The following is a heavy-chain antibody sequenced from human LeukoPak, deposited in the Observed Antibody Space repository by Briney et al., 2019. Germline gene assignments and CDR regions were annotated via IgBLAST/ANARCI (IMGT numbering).Heavy chain of an antibody. CDR1: RFSFSAYP. V-gene: IGHV3-23*01. CDR3: AKDITYSSGWYRGGYFDY. J-gene: IGHJ4*02. Sequence: GSLRLSCEASRFSFSAYPMGWVRRAPGKGLEWVSGISASGDVTFHADPLQGRFTISRDNSKNTLYLQMNSLRAEDTAEYYCAKDITYSSGWYRGGYFDYWGQGTLVTVSS. CDR2: ISASGDVT. D-gene: IGHD6-19*01.